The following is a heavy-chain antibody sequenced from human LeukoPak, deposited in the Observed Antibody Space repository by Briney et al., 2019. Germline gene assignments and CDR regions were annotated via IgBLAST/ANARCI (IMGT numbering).Heavy chain of an antibody. CDR2: LNPNSGNT. V-gene: IGHV1-8*03. CDR3: ARMTVSGRDNWFDP. D-gene: IGHD6-19*01. Sequence: ASVKVSCKASGYTFTSYDINWVRQATGQGLEWMGWLNPNSGNTGYAQKFQGRVTITRNTSINTAYMELSSLRSEDTAVYYCARMTVSGRDNWFDPWGQGTLVTVSS. CDR1: GYTFTSYD. J-gene: IGHJ5*02.